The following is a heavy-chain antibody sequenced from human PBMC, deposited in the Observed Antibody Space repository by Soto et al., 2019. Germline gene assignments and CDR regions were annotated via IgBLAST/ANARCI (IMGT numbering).Heavy chain of an antibody. CDR1: GGSISSGAYY. V-gene: IGHV4-31*03. J-gene: IGHJ3*02. Sequence: SETLSLTCTFSGGSISSGAYYWTWSRQHPGKGLERIGHIYYSGSTYYNPSLKCRVTLSVDTSNNQFSLKLSSVTAADTAVYYCARAVGDIVVVVAAIDALDIWGQGTMVT. D-gene: IGHD2-15*01. CDR2: IYYSGST. CDR3: ARAVGDIVVVVAAIDALDI.